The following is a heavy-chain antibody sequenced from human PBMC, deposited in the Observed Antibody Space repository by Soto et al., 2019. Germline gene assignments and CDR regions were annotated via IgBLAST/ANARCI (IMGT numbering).Heavy chain of an antibody. CDR3: ARGRVSVVIVYYYMDV. CDR2: TYYRSKWYY. V-gene: IGHV6-1*01. J-gene: IGHJ6*03. D-gene: IGHD3-22*01. Sequence: PSQTLSLTCAISGDSVSSNSAAWNWIRQSPSRGLEWLGRTYYRSKWYYDYAVSVKSRITINSDTSKNQFSLQLSSVTPEDTAVYYCARGRVSVVIVYYYMDVWGKGTTVTVS. CDR1: GDSVSSNSAA.